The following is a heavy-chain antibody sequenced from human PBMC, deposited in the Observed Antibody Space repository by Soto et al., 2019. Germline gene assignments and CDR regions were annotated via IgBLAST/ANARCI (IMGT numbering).Heavy chain of an antibody. CDR2: IYYSGST. V-gene: IGHV4-61*01. CDR3: ARGPSRAFDI. D-gene: IGHD6-13*01. Sequence: QVQLQESGPGLVKPSETLSLTCTVSGGSVSSGSYYWSWIRQPPGKGLEWIGYIYYSGSTNYNPSLKSRVTISVDTSKNQFSLKLSSVTAADTDVYYCARGPSRAFDIWGQGTMVTVSS. CDR1: GGSVSSGSYY. J-gene: IGHJ3*02.